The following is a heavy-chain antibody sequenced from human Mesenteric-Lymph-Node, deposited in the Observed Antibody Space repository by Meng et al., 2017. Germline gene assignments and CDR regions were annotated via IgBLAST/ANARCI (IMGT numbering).Heavy chain of an antibody. J-gene: IGHJ5*02. V-gene: IGHV1-3*01. Sequence: QVHLVQSGAEVKKPGASVKVSCKASRYTFTTYAIHWVRQAPGKRLEWMGWINAGNGNTRYSQKFQGRVSITRDTSASTAYMELSSLRSEDTAVYYCARCIAVAGNWFDPWGQGTLVTVSS. CDR1: RYTFTTYA. D-gene: IGHD6-19*01. CDR3: ARCIAVAGNWFDP. CDR2: INAGNGNT.